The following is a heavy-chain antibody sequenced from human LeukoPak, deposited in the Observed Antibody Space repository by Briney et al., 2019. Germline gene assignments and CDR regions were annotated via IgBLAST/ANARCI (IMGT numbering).Heavy chain of an antibody. Sequence: SVKVSCKASGGTFISYAISWVRQAPGQGLEWMGNIMPISGTTTYAQKFQGRVTITADGSTSTAYMGLSSLRSEDTAVYYCARDDCSGGCFSWYFDLWGRGTLGTVSA. D-gene: IGHD2-15*01. CDR2: IMPISGTT. V-gene: IGHV1-69*15. CDR3: ARDDCSGGCFSWYFDL. J-gene: IGHJ2*01. CDR1: GGTFISYA.